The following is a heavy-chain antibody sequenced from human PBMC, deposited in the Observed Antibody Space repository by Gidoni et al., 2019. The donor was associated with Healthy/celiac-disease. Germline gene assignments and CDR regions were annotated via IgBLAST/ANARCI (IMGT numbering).Heavy chain of an antibody. J-gene: IGHJ4*02. CDR3: ASGTHYYDTAGYFDY. CDR1: GYTFTSYY. D-gene: IGHD3-22*01. V-gene: IGHV1-46*03. Sequence: QVQLVQSGAEVKKPGASVKVSCKASGYTFTSYYMHWVRQAPGQGLEWMGIINPSGGSTSYAQKFQGRVTMTRDTSTSTVYMELSSLRSEDTAVYYCASGTHYYDTAGYFDYWGQGTLVTVSS. CDR2: INPSGGST.